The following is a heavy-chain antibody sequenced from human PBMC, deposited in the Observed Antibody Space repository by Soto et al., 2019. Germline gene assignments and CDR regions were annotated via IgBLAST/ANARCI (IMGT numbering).Heavy chain of an antibody. CDR2: INANSGGT. D-gene: IGHD3-22*01. V-gene: IGHV1-2*02. CDR1: GYTVTDYY. Sequence: QVQLVQSGAEVKKPGASVKVSCKASGYTVTDYYIHWVRQAPGQGLEWMGWINANSGGTKYAQKFQDKVTMTSDTSIGIGYMEVNRLTFYDTAVYAYARGGNSGYYYEWCQGDLVSVAS. J-gene: IGHJ4*02. CDR3: ARGGNSGYYYE.